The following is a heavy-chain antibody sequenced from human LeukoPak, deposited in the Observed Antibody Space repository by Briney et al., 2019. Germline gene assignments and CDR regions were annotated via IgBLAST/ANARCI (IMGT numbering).Heavy chain of an antibody. J-gene: IGHJ4*02. CDR2: INWNGGST. Sequence: GGSLRLSCAASGFSFSYYSMNWVRQAPGKGLEWVSGINWNGGSTGYADSVKGRFTVSRDNAKNSLYLQMNSLRAEDTALYYCARSYYDYVWGSYRYFDYWGQGTLVTVSS. CDR1: GFSFSYYS. V-gene: IGHV3-20*04. CDR3: ARSYYDYVWGSYRYFDY. D-gene: IGHD3-16*01.